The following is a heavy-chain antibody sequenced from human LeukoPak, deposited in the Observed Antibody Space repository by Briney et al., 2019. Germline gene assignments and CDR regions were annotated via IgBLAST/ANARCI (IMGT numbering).Heavy chain of an antibody. CDR3: ARRYCSSTSCYTPYYYGMDV. D-gene: IGHD2-2*02. CDR1: GGTFSSYT. CDR2: IIPILGIA. V-gene: IGHV1-69*02. J-gene: IGHJ6*02. Sequence: ASVKVSCKASGGTFSSYTISWVRQAPGQGLEWMGRIIPILGIANYAQKFQGRVTITADKYTSTAYMELSSLRSEDTAVYYCARRYCSSTSCYTPYYYGMDVWGQGTTVTVSS.